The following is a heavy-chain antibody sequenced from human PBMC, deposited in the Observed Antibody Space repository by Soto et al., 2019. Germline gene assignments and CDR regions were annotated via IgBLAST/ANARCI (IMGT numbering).Heavy chain of an antibody. Sequence: SVTICVTWTVDGGNIIGYGGCWISKKKRKGLEWIGVIYYSGSAYYNPSLKSRVTISIDTSKNQFSLKLTSVTAADTAVFYCARHGVDYGDYASYYYYGMDVWGRGTTVTVSS. CDR2: IYYSGSA. CDR3: ARHGVDYGDYASYYYYGMDV. V-gene: IGHV4-39*01. D-gene: IGHD4-17*01. CDR1: GGNIIGYG. J-gene: IGHJ6*02.